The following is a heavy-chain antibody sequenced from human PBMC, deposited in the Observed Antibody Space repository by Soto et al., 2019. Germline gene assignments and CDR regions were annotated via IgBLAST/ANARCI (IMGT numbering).Heavy chain of an antibody. J-gene: IGHJ6*02. CDR1: GDTFTSHD. V-gene: IGHV1-8*01. CDR3: GRGYDMYV. Sequence: QVQLVQSGSEVKKPGASVKVSCKPSGDTFTSHDINWVRQATGQGLEWLGWMNPNSGNTGYAQRFQGRVTMNRNTSITTVYMELSSLRSDDTAVYYCGRGYDMYVWGQGNKVTVSS. CDR2: MNPNSGNT.